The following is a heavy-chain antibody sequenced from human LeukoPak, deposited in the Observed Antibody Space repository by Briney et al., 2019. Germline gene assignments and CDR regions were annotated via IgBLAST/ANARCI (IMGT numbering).Heavy chain of an antibody. Sequence: GGSLRLSCAASGFTLSNYSMNWVRQAPGKGLEWVSYISASSSYIYYADSVKGRFTISRDNAENSLYLQMNSLRAEDTAVYYCARGLHDSSGYLGDTFDYWGQGTLVTVSS. CDR1: GFTLSNYS. D-gene: IGHD6-25*01. J-gene: IGHJ4*02. CDR3: ARGLHDSSGYLGDTFDY. CDR2: ISASSSYI. V-gene: IGHV3-21*06.